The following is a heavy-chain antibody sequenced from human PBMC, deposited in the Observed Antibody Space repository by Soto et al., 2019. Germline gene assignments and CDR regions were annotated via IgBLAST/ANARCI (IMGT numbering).Heavy chain of an antibody. V-gene: IGHV3-30-3*01. CDR3: AREARGDRYFDY. D-gene: IGHD3-10*01. J-gene: IGHJ4*02. CDR2: ISYDGSNK. CDR1: GFTFSSYA. Sequence: GGSLRPSCAASGFTFSSYAMHWVRQAPGKGLEWVAVISYDGSNKYYADSVKGRFTISRDNSKNTLYLQMNSLRAEDTAVYYCAREARGDRYFDYWGQGTLVTVYS.